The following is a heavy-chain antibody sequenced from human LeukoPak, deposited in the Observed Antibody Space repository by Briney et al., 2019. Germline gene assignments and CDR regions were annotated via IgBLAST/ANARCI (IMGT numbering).Heavy chain of an antibody. Sequence: GGSLRLSCAASGFTFADYAMHWVRQAPGKGLEWVSLISGDGGSTYYADSVKGRFTISRDNSKNSLYLQMNSLRTEDTALYYCAISLAYCGGDCYSETDYWGQGTRVTVSA. CDR3: AISLAYCGGDCYSETDY. V-gene: IGHV3-43*02. J-gene: IGHJ4*02. CDR2: ISGDGGST. D-gene: IGHD2-21*02. CDR1: GFTFADYA.